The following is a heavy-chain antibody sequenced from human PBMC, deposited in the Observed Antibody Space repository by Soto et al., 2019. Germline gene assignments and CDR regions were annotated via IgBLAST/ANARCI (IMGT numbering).Heavy chain of an antibody. J-gene: IGHJ4*02. D-gene: IGHD5-12*01. CDR2: IWYDGSNK. CDR3: ARDSRRDGYNRWALWY. V-gene: IGHV3-33*01. CDR1: GFTFSSYG. Sequence: PGGSLRLSCAASGFTFSSYGMHWVRQAPGKGLEWVAVIWYDGSNKYYADSVKGRFTISRDNSKNTLYLQMNSLRAEDTAVYYCARDSRRDGYNRWALWYWGQGTLVTVSS.